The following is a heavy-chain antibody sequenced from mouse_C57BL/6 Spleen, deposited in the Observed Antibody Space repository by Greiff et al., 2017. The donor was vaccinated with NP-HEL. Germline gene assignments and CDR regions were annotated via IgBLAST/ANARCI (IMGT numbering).Heavy chain of an antibody. CDR3: ARNSITTVVADFDY. D-gene: IGHD1-1*01. CDR1: GFSLTSYG. J-gene: IGHJ2*01. V-gene: IGHV2-2*01. CDR2: IWSGGST. Sequence: VQLQQSGPGLVQPSQSLSITCTVSGFSLTSYGVHWVRQSPGKGLEWLGVIWSGGSTDYNAAFISRLSISKDNPKSQVFFKMNSLQADDTAIYYCARNSITTVVADFDYWGQGTTLTVSS.